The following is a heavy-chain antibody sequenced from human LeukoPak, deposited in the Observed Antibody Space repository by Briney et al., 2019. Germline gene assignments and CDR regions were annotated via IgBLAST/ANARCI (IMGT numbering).Heavy chain of an antibody. V-gene: IGHV3-30*02. Sequence: SGGSLRLSCAASGFTFSSYGMHWVRQAPGKGLEWVAFIRYDGSNKYYADSVKGRFTISRDNSKNTLYLQMNSLRAEDTAVYYGATTKKYCSSTSCYTGIGYWGQGTLVTVSS. CDR2: IRYDGSNK. J-gene: IGHJ4*02. CDR3: ATTKKYCSSTSCYTGIGY. CDR1: GFTFSSYG. D-gene: IGHD2-2*02.